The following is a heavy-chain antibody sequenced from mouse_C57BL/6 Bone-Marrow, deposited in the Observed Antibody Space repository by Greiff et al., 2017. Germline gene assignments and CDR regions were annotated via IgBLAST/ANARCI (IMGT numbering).Heavy chain of an antibody. J-gene: IGHJ3*01. CDR3: ARKYYDWAF. D-gene: IGHD2-4*01. V-gene: IGHV1-81*01. CDR2: IYPRSGNT. CDR1: GYTFTSYG. Sequence: QVQLQQPGAELVRPGASVKLSCKASGYTFTSYGISWVKQRPGRGLEWIGRIYPRSGNTNYNEKFKGKATLTEDKSSSTAYMQLRSLTSEDSAVYFCARKYYDWAFWGRGTLVTVSA.